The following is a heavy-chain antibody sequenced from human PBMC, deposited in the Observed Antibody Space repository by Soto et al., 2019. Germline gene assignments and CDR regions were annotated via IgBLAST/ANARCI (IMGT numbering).Heavy chain of an antibody. D-gene: IGHD4-17*01. J-gene: IGHJ3*02. CDR2: IIPIFGTA. Sequence: QVQLVQSGAEVKKPGSSVKVSCKASGGTFSSYAISWVRQAPGQGLEWMGGIIPIFGTANYAQKFQGRVTITADKSTRPAYMELSSLRSEDTAVYYCARDQEVRLKTTVVTLAFDIWGQGTMVTVSS. CDR3: ARDQEVRLKTTVVTLAFDI. CDR1: GGTFSSYA. V-gene: IGHV1-69*06.